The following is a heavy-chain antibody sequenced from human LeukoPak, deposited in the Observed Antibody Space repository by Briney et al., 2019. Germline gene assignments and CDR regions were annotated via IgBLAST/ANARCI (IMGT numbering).Heavy chain of an antibody. CDR1: GYTFTSYD. V-gene: IGHV1-8*03. Sequence: ASVKVSCKASGYTFTSYDINWVRQATGQGLEWMGWMNPNSGNTGYAQKFQGRVTITRNTSISTAYMELSSLRSEDTAVYYCARGKYYDFWSGPTGFDYWGQGTLVTVSS. J-gene: IGHJ4*02. CDR3: ARGKYYDFWSGPTGFDY. D-gene: IGHD3-3*01. CDR2: MNPNSGNT.